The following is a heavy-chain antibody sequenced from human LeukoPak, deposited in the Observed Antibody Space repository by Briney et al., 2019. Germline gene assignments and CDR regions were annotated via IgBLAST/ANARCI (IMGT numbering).Heavy chain of an antibody. CDR1: GGSIGTYY. J-gene: IGHJ6*03. CDR3: ARHIGGGIEDMDV. D-gene: IGHD3-16*02. V-gene: IGHV4-59*08. Sequence: SETLSLTCTVSGGSIGTYYWSWVRQSPGKGLEWIGYIYVTGNRYNPYLQSRVTISVDTSRTQCFLKMSSVTAAETAVYYCARHIGGGIEDMDVWGKGTKVTVSS. CDR2: IYVTGN.